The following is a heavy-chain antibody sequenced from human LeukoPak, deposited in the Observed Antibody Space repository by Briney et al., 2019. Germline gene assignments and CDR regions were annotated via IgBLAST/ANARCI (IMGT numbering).Heavy chain of an antibody. Sequence: GGSLRLSCAASGFTFSTSWMTWVRQAPGKGLEWVANIKQDGSDKYYMDSVKGRFTISRDNAKNSLYLQMNSLIAEDTAVYYFAKDSGWFRFDYWGQGTLVTVSS. CDR2: IKQDGSDK. V-gene: IGHV3-7*03. CDR3: AKDSGWFRFDY. D-gene: IGHD6-13*01. J-gene: IGHJ4*02. CDR1: GFTFSTSW.